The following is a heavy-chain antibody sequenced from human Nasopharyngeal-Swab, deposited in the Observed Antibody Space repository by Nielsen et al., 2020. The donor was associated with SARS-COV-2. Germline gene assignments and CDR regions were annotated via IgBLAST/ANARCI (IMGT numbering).Heavy chain of an antibody. CDR3: ARDASNYGDYYYYYGMDV. CDR1: GGSISSYY. D-gene: IGHD4-11*01. CDR2: IYYSGST. Sequence: SETLSLTCTVSGGSISSYYWSWIRRPPGKGLEWIGYIYYSGSTNYNPSLKSRVTISVDTSKNQFSLKLSSVTAADTAVYYCARDASNYGDYYYYYGMDVWGQGTTVTVSS. J-gene: IGHJ6*02. V-gene: IGHV4-59*13.